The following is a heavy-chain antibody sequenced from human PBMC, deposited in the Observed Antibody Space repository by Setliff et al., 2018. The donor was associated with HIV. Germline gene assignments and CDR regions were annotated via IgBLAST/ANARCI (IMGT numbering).Heavy chain of an antibody. Sequence: VGSLRLSCAASGFTFSSYAMSWVRQAPGKGLEWVSAISGSGGSTYYADSVKGRFTISRDNSKNTLYLQMNSLRAEDTAVYYCAKDLLNFRGFNYYDSSGYFSAFDYWGQGTLVTVSS. CDR1: GFTFSSYA. CDR3: AKDLLNFRGFNYYDSSGYFSAFDY. V-gene: IGHV3-23*01. J-gene: IGHJ4*02. CDR2: ISGSGGST. D-gene: IGHD3-22*01.